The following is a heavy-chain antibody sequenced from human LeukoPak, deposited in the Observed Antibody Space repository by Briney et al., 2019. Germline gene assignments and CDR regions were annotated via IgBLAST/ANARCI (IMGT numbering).Heavy chain of an antibody. D-gene: IGHD2-8*01. CDR1: GFTFSTYW. J-gene: IGHJ6*03. CDR3: ARDPYVMLDGVYYYYYMDV. CDR2: IKQDGSAK. Sequence: GGSLRLSCAASGFTFSTYWMTWVRQAPGKGLEWVANIKQDGSAKYYVDSLRGRFSISRDNVKNSLFLQMNSLSAEDTAVYYCARDPYVMLDGVYYYYYMDVWGKGTTVTVSS. V-gene: IGHV3-7*01.